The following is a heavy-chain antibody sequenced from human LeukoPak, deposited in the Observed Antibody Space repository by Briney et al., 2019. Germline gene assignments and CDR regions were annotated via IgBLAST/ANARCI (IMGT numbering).Heavy chain of an antibody. CDR2: ISYDGSNK. V-gene: IGHV3-30*18. CDR3: AKDQYGDYDYYYYGMDV. D-gene: IGHD4-17*01. J-gene: IGHJ6*02. Sequence: GRSLRLSCAASGFTFSSYGMHWVRQAPGKGLEWVAVISYDGSNKYYADSVKGRFTISRDNSKNTLYLQMNGLRAEDTAVYYCAKDQYGDYDYYYYGMDVWGQGTTVTVSS. CDR1: GFTFSSYG.